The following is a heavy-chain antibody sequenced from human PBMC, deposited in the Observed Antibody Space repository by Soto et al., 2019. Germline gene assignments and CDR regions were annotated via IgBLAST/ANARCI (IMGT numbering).Heavy chain of an antibody. CDR2: INSDGSST. CDR1: GFTFSSYW. J-gene: IGHJ4*02. Sequence: EVQLVESGGGLVQPGGSLRLSCAASGFTFSSYWMHWVRQAPGKGLVWVSRINSDGSSTTYADSVKGRFTISRDNAKNSLYLHLNSRRAEDTAAYYCARDQGYCSGGSCYVAGYWGQGTLVTVSS. CDR3: ARDQGYCSGGSCYVAGY. V-gene: IGHV3-74*01. D-gene: IGHD2-15*01.